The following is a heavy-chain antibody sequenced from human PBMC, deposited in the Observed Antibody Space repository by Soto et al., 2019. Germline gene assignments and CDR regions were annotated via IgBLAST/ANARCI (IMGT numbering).Heavy chain of an antibody. CDR3: ARDVIGHDNYETIGYYFEQ. CDR2: IIPIRGIA. D-gene: IGHD3-22*01. J-gene: IGHJ4*02. CDR1: GGTFSSYT. Sequence: SVKVSCKASGGTFSSYTISWVRQAPGQGLEWMGRIIPIRGIADYAQKFQGRVTITADKSTSTAYMELSSLTSEDTAVYYCARDVIGHDNYETIGYYFEQWGQGTLVTVSS. V-gene: IGHV1-69*04.